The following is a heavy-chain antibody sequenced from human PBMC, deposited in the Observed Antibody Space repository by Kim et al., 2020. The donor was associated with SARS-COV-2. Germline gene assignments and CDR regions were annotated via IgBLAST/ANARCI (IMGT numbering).Heavy chain of an antibody. D-gene: IGHD1-20*01. V-gene: IGHV3-23*01. CDR2: ISISGATS. Sequence: GGSLRLSCAASGFTFSSNAFHWVRQAPGKALEWVSGISISGATSHYADSVKGRFTISRDTSKNTLYLQMNSLRPEDTAPYYCARWSDPLTGKTGPHFDF. CDR1: GFTFSSNA. J-gene: IGHJ4*01. CDR3: ARWSDPLTGKTGPHFDF.